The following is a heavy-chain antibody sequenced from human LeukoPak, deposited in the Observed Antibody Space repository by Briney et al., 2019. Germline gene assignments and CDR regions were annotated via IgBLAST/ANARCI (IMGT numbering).Heavy chain of an antibody. D-gene: IGHD5-24*01. CDR1: GFTFSSYS. Sequence: PGGSLRLSCAASGFTFSSYSMNWVRQAPGKGLEWVSYISSSSSTIYYADSVKGRFTTSRDNAKNTLYLQMNSLRAEDTAVYYCARDYGYLYYFDYWGQGTQVTVSS. V-gene: IGHV3-48*04. CDR3: ARDYGYLYYFDY. CDR2: ISSSSSTI. J-gene: IGHJ4*02.